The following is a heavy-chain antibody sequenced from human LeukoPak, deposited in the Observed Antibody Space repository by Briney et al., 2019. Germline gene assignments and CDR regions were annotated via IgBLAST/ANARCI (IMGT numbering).Heavy chain of an antibody. V-gene: IGHV3-53*01. CDR1: GFTVSSNY. CDR3: ARYAVAGPSDAFDI. J-gene: IGHJ3*02. Sequence: PGGSLRLSCAASGFTVSSNYMSWVRQAPGKGLEWVSVTYSGGSTYYADSVKGRFTISRDNSKNTLYLQMNSLRAEDTAVYYCARYAVAGPSDAFDIWGQGTMVTVSS. D-gene: IGHD6-19*01. CDR2: TYSGGST.